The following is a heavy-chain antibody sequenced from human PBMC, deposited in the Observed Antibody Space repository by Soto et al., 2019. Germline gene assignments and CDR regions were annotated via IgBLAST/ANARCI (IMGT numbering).Heavy chain of an antibody. Sequence: SETLSLTCSVSGDSISSYYWSWIRQPPGKGLEWIGYIYYSGSTNYNPSLKSRVTISVDTSKNQFSLKLSSVTAADTAVYYCARQGYYDFWSGYYNHYYYYMDVWGKGTTVTVS. CDR3: ARQGYYDFWSGYYNHYYYYMDV. CDR2: IYYSGST. CDR1: GDSISSYY. J-gene: IGHJ6*03. D-gene: IGHD3-3*01. V-gene: IGHV4-59*08.